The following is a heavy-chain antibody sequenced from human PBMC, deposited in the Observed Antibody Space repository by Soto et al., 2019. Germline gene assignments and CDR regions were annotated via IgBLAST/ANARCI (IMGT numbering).Heavy chain of an antibody. V-gene: IGHV1-18*01. Sequence: GASVRASCKASGYTCTSYGISWVRQAPGQGLEWMGWISAYNGNTNYAQKLQGRVTMTTDTSTSTAYMELRSLRSDDTAVYYCAREIMVYAGLSWFHPWGQGTLV. J-gene: IGHJ5*02. CDR1: GYTCTSYG. D-gene: IGHD2-8*01. CDR3: AREIMVYAGLSWFHP. CDR2: ISAYNGNT.